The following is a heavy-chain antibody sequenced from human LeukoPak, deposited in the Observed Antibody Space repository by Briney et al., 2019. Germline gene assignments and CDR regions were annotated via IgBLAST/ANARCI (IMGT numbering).Heavy chain of an antibody. CDR1: GFTFNSYA. J-gene: IGHJ3*02. Sequence: PGGSLRLSCAASGFTFNSYAMSWVRQAPGKGLEWVSAISGSGGSTYYADSVKGRFTISRDNSKNTLYLQMNSLRAEDTAVYYCANLYSSGWYPSGAFDIWGQGTMVTVSS. D-gene: IGHD6-19*01. CDR3: ANLYSSGWYPSGAFDI. V-gene: IGHV3-23*01. CDR2: ISGSGGST.